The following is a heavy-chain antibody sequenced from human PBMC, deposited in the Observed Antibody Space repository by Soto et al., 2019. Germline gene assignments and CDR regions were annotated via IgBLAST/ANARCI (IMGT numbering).Heavy chain of an antibody. CDR2: IYSGGNT. CDR1: GFSVSSNY. J-gene: IGHJ6*02. CDR3: ARDSTWIPYYHYGMDV. D-gene: IGHD5-18*01. V-gene: IGHV3-53*01. Sequence: EVQLVESGGGLIQPGGSLRLSCAASGFSVSSNYMCWVRQAPGKGLEWVSVIYSGGNTHYADSVKGRFTISRDNSKSTLYLQMNSLRAEDTAVYYCARDSTWIPYYHYGMDVWGQGTTVTVSS.